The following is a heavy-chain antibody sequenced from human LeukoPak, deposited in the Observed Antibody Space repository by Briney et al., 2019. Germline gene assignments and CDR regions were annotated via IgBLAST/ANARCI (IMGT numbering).Heavy chain of an antibody. J-gene: IGHJ3*02. Sequence: GSLRLSCAASGFTFTAFTINWVRQAPGKGLEWVSSISSSSSIHFADSVKGRFTISRDNAKNSVSLQINSLRAEDTALYYCARGRHFVAFDIWGQGTMVTVSS. V-gene: IGHV3-69-1*01. CDR1: GFTFTAFT. CDR3: ARGRHFVAFDI. CDR2: ISSSSSI.